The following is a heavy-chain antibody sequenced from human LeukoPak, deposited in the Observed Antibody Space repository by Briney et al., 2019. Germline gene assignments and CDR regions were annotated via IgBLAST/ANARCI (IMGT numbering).Heavy chain of an antibody. D-gene: IGHD6-13*01. V-gene: IGHV3-21*01. CDR1: GFTFSSYS. Sequence: KTGGSLRLSCAASGFTFSSYSMNWVRQAPGKGLEWVSSISSSSSYIYYADSVKGRFTISRDNAKNSLYLQMNSLTAEDMAVYYCARDGLGSSWRTGGYYFDYWGQGTLVTVSS. CDR2: ISSSSSYI. J-gene: IGHJ4*02. CDR3: ARDGLGSSWRTGGYYFDY.